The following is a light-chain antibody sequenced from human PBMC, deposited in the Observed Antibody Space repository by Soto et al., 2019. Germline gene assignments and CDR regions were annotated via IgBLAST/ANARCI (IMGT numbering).Light chain of an antibody. Sequence: QSALIQPASVSGSPGQSITISCTGTSSDVGGVSWYQQHPGKAPKLMIYDVSNRPSGVSNRFSGSKSGNTASLTISGLQAEDEADYYCSSYTSSSTRVFGTGTKLTVL. J-gene: IGLJ1*01. CDR3: SSYTSSSTRV. CDR2: DVS. CDR1: SSDVGG. V-gene: IGLV2-14*01.